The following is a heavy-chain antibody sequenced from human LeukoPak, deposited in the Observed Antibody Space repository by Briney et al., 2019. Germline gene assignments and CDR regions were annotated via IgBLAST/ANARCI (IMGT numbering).Heavy chain of an antibody. J-gene: IGHJ6*03. V-gene: IGHV4-39*01. CDR2: IYYSGST. D-gene: IGHD3-3*01. CDR1: GGSISSGDYY. CDR3: ARLFNDFWSGYPTTDYYYYYYMDV. Sequence: PSQTLSLTCTVSGGSISSGDYYWGWIRQPPGKGLEWIGSIYYSGSTYYNPSLKSRVTISVDTSKNQFSLKLSSMTAADTAVYYCARLFNDFWSGYPTTDYYYYYYMDVWGKGTTVTVSS.